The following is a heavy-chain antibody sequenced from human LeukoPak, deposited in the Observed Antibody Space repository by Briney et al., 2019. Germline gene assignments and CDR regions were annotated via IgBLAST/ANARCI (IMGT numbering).Heavy chain of an antibody. D-gene: IGHD3-22*01. CDR1: GFTFSSYS. V-gene: IGHV3-21*01. J-gene: IGHJ4*02. Sequence: PGGSLRLSCAASGFTFSSYSMNWVRQAPGKGLEWVSSIISSSSYIYYADSVKGRFTISRDNAKNSLYLQRNSLAAEDTAVYYVAREPSPSDSSGYSGYWGKGTMVT. CDR2: IISSSSYI. CDR3: AREPSPSDSSGYSGY.